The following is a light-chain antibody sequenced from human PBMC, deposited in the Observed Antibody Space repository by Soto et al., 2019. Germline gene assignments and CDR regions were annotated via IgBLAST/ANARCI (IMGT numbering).Light chain of an antibody. J-gene: IGKJ4*01. V-gene: IGKV3-11*01. Sequence: EIVLTQSPATLSLSPGERATLSCRASQSVSSYLAWYQQKPGQAPRLLIYDASNRATGIPAGFSGSGSGTDFTLTISSLEPEDFAVYYCQQRSNWLLTFGGGTKVDIK. CDR2: DAS. CDR1: QSVSSY. CDR3: QQRSNWLLT.